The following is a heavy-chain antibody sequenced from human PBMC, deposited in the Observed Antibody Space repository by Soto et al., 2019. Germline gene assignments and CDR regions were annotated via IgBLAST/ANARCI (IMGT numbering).Heavy chain of an antibody. Sequence: QVQLQQWGAGLLKPSETLSLTCAVYGGSFSGYYWTWIRQPPEKGLEWIGEINHSGYTNYNPSLKGRVTISVDTSKNQFSLKLISVTAADTAVYYCAKGRKGYTSSWSVDWGQGTLVTVSS. CDR2: INHSGYT. CDR3: AKGRKGYTSSWSVD. D-gene: IGHD6-13*01. V-gene: IGHV4-34*01. CDR1: GGSFSGYY. J-gene: IGHJ4*02.